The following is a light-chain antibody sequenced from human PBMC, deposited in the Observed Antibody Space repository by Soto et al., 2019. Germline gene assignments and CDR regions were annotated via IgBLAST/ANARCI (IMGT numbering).Light chain of an antibody. CDR3: QQSETYPLT. V-gene: IGKV1-5*01. CDR2: DAS. J-gene: IGKJ5*01. Sequence: IQITQSPSTLSASVGDRVTITCRASQTISTWLAWYQHKPGKAPNLLIYDASTLMSGVPSRFSGSGSGTEFTLTISSLQPGDFATYYCQQSETYPLTFGQGTRLEI. CDR1: QTISTW.